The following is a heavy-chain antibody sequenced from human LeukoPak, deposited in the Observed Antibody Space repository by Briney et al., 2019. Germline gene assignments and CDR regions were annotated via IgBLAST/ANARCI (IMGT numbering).Heavy chain of an antibody. CDR3: ARAMGEQDCSSTSYYTYYYYYMDV. CDR1: GGTFSSYA. J-gene: IGHJ6*03. CDR2: IIPIFGTA. V-gene: IGHV1-69*13. Sequence: SVKVSCKASGGTFSSYAISWVRQAPGQGLEWMGGIIPIFGTANYAQKFQGRVTITADAYTSTAYMELSSLRSEDTAVYYCARAMGEQDCSSTSYYTYYYYYMDVWGKGTTVTVSS. D-gene: IGHD2-2*02.